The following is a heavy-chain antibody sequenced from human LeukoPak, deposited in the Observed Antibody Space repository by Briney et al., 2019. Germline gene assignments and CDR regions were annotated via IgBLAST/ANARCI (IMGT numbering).Heavy chain of an antibody. CDR2: IGPDGGTT. D-gene: IGHD6-13*01. CDR1: GFTFYTYG. CDR3: ARGAQLTDY. J-gene: IGHJ4*02. Sequence: GGSLRLSCAASGFTFYTYGMHWVRQAPGKGLEYVSGIGPDGGTTYYANSVKGRFTISRDNSKNMLYLQMGSLTADDMAVYYCARGAQLTDYWGQGTLVTVSS. V-gene: IGHV3-64*01.